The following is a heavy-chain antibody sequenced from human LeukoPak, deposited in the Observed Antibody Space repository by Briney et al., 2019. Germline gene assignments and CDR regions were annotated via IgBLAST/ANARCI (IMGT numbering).Heavy chain of an antibody. D-gene: IGHD3-10*01. Sequence: PGGSLRLSCAASGFTFSSYAMSWVRQAPGKGPEWVSAISGSGGGTYYADSVKGRFTISRDNSKNTLYLQMNSLRAEDTAVYYCAKRSMVRGTAVYYYYGMDVWGKGTTVTVSS. J-gene: IGHJ6*04. CDR1: GFTFSSYA. V-gene: IGHV3-23*01. CDR2: ISGSGGGT. CDR3: AKRSMVRGTAVYYYYGMDV.